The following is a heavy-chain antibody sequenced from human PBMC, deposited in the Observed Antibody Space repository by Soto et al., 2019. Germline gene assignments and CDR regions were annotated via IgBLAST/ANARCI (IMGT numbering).Heavy chain of an antibody. V-gene: IGHV4-4*02. CDR3: ARQRDDYGDYVQNDAFDI. D-gene: IGHD4-17*01. J-gene: IGHJ3*02. CDR2: IYHSGST. Sequence: SETLSLTCAVSSGSISSSNWWSWVRQPPGKGLEWIGEIYHSGSTNYNPSLKSRVTISVDKSKNQFSLKLSSVTAADTAVYYCARQRDDYGDYVQNDAFDIWGQGTMVTVSS. CDR1: SGSISSSNW.